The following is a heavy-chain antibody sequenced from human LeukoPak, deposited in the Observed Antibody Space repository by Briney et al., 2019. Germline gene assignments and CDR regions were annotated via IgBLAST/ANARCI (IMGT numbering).Heavy chain of an antibody. J-gene: IGHJ5*02. CDR1: GGSISSHY. Sequence: PSETLSLTCTVSGGSISSHYWSWIRQPPGKGLEWIGYIYYSGSTNYNPSLKSRVTISVDTSKNQFSLKLSSVTAADTAVYYCARDLRYSYGFGTWGQGTLVTVSS. CDR2: IYYSGST. V-gene: IGHV4-59*11. D-gene: IGHD5-18*01. CDR3: ARDLRYSYGFGT.